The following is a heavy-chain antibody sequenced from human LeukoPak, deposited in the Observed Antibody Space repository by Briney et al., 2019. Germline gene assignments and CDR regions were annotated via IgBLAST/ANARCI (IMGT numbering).Heavy chain of an antibody. Sequence: GGSLRLSCAASGFTFNSYAMNWVRQAPGKGLEWVALISYDGSSEYYAGSVKGRFTISRDNSKITVYLQMNSLKAEDTAVYYCAKELYNYGDYGAEGLDVGGQGTTVTVS. CDR3: AKELYNYGDYGAEGLDV. D-gene: IGHD4-17*01. J-gene: IGHJ6*02. CDR2: ISYDGSSE. CDR1: GFTFNSYA. V-gene: IGHV3-30*18.